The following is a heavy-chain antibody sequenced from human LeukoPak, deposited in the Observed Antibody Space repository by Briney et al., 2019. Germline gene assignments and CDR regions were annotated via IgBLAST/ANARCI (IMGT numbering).Heavy chain of an antibody. V-gene: IGHV3-30*03. CDR2: ISYDAKSD. D-gene: IGHD6-19*01. CDR1: GFTFSSHG. J-gene: IGHJ4*02. CDR3: ARGSDGGWYGMFDY. Sequence: GGSLRLSCEASGFTFSSHGMHWVRQAPGKGLEWVAVISYDAKSDYHIDSVKGRFTISRDGAKNSLYLQMNSLRAEDTAVYYCARGSDGGWYGMFDYWGQGTLVTVSS.